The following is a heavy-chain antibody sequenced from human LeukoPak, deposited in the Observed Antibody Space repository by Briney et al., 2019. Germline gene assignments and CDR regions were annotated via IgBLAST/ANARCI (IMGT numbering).Heavy chain of an antibody. CDR1: GYTFTTYT. V-gene: IGHV1-69*13. Sequence: GASVKVSCKASGYTFTTYTIAWVRQAPGQGLEYMGGIIPLLQTANYAQKFQGRVTITADESTSTAYMELSSLRSEDTAVYYCARERVVSTPHFDYWGQGTLVTVSS. J-gene: IGHJ4*02. CDR2: IIPLLQTA. D-gene: IGHD3-3*01. CDR3: ARERVVSTPHFDY.